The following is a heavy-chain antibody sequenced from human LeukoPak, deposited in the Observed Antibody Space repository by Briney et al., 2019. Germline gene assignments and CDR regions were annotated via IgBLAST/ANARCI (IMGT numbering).Heavy chain of an antibody. CDR2: MNPNSGST. Sequence: ASVKVSCKAPGYTFTSYDINWVRQATGQGLEWMGWMNPNSGSTGYAQKFQGRVTMTRNTSISTAYMELSSLRSEDTAVYYCARPSSSWYPPYYYYGMDVWGQGTTVTVSS. D-gene: IGHD6-13*01. CDR1: GYTFTSYD. V-gene: IGHV1-8*01. CDR3: ARPSSSWYPPYYYYGMDV. J-gene: IGHJ6*02.